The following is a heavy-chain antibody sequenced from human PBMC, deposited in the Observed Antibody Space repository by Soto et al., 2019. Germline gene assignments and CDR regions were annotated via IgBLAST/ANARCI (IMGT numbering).Heavy chain of an antibody. CDR2: LTHDGSRD. Sequence: QVQLVESGGGVVQPGRSLRLSCAAAGFTVTTYGMQWVRQAPGKGLEWVARLTHDGSRDFYADSVKGRFTISRHTSKNTLYLQMNSQRPEDTAVYYCASIADYWGQGTLVTVSS. CDR1: GFTVTTYG. CDR3: ASIADY. J-gene: IGHJ4*02. D-gene: IGHD2-21*01. V-gene: IGHV3-30*03.